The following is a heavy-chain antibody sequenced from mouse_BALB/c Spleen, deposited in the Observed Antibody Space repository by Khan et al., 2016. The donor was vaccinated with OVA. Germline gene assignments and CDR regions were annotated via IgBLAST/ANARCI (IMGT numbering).Heavy chain of an antibody. Sequence: QVQLQQSGAELVKPGASVKLSCKASGYTFTSYYIYWVKQRPGQGLEWIGGINPSNGGTYFNEKFESKATLTVDTSSSTAFMQVSSLTSEDSAVYYCTRAGWAAFAYWGQGTLVTVSA. J-gene: IGHJ3*01. D-gene: IGHD1-1*02. CDR2: INPSNGGT. V-gene: IGHV1S81*02. CDR3: TRAGWAAFAY. CDR1: GYTFTSYY.